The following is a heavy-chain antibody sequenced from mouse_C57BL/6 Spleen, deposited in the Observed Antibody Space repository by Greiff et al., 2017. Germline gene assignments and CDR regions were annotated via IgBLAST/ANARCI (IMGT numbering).Heavy chain of an antibody. J-gene: IGHJ3*01. CDR1: GYSITSGYD. CDR2: ISYSGST. Sequence: EVMLVESGPGMVKPSQSLSLTCTVTGYSITSGYDWHWIRHFPGNKLEWMGYISYSGSTNYNPSLKSRISITHDTSKNHFFLKLNSVTTEDTATYYCAREGVWDGYYVGFAYWGQGTLVTVSA. V-gene: IGHV3-1*01. D-gene: IGHD2-3*01. CDR3: AREGVWDGYYVGFAY.